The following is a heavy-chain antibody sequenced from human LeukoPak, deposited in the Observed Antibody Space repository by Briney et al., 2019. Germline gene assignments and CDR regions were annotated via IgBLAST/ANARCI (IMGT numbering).Heavy chain of an antibody. CDR2: IIPIFGTA. CDR1: GNTFTGYY. Sequence: GASVKVSCKPSGNTFTGYYMHWVRQAPGQGLEWMGGIIPIFGTANYAQKFQGRVTITADKSTSTAYMELSSLRSEDTAVYYCALGTYYYDYYYMDVWGKGTTVTVSS. J-gene: IGHJ6*03. CDR3: ALGTYYYDYYYMDV. V-gene: IGHV1-69*06. D-gene: IGHD1-1*01.